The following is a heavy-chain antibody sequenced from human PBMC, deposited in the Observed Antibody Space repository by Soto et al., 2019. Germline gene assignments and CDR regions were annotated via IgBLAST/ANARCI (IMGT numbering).Heavy chain of an antibody. Sequence: QVQLVQSGAEVKKPGSSVKVSCKASGGTFSSYAISWVRQAPGQGLEWMGGIIPIFGTANYAQKFQGRVTIASDESTSPAYMKLNSVRSDDTAVYYCARDQDYYGSGRPPALFDPWGQGTLVTPS. CDR1: GGTFSSYA. J-gene: IGHJ5*02. CDR3: ARDQDYYGSGRPPALFDP. V-gene: IGHV1-69*01. D-gene: IGHD3-10*01. CDR2: IIPIFGTA.